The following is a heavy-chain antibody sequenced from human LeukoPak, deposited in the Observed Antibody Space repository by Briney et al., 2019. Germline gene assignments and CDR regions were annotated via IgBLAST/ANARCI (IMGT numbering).Heavy chain of an antibody. CDR3: ARDRTGYCSGGSCYPEYAFDI. J-gene: IGHJ3*02. Sequence: SETLSLTCAVYGGSFSGYYWSWIRQPPGKGLEWIGYIYYSGSTNYNPSLKSRVTISVDTSKTQFSLKLSSVTAADTAVYYCARDRTGYCSGGSCYPEYAFDIWGQGTMVTVSS. CDR2: IYYSGST. D-gene: IGHD2-15*01. CDR1: GGSFSGYY. V-gene: IGHV4-59*01.